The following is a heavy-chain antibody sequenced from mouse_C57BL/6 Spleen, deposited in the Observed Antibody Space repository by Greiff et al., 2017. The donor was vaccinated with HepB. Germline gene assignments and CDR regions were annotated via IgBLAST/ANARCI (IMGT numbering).Heavy chain of an antibody. J-gene: IGHJ1*03. CDR2: INPNNGGT. V-gene: IGHV1-26*01. CDR3: AREGIYYYGSKNFDV. CDR1: GYTFTDYY. Sequence: VQLQQSGPELVKPGASVKISCKASGYTFTDYYMNWVKQSHGKSLEWIGDINPNNGGTSYNQKFKGKATVTVDKSSSTAYMELRSLTSEDSAVYYCAREGIYYYGSKNFDVWGTGTTVTVSS. D-gene: IGHD1-1*01.